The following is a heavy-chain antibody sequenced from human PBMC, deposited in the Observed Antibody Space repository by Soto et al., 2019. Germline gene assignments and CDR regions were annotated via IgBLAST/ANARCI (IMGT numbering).Heavy chain of an antibody. Sequence: EVQLVESGGGLIQPGGSLRLSCAASGFTVSSNYMSWVRQAPGKGLEWVSVIYSDGSTYYADSVKGRFTISRDNSKNTLYLQMSSRRAEDTAVYYCARVGYAVTTGGAFDIWGQGTMVTVSS. V-gene: IGHV3-53*01. J-gene: IGHJ3*02. CDR1: GFTVSSNY. D-gene: IGHD4-17*01. CDR2: IYSDGST. CDR3: ARVGYAVTTGGAFDI.